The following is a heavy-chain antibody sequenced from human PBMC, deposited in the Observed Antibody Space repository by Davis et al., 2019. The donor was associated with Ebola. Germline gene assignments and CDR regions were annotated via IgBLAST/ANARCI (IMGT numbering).Heavy chain of an antibody. CDR1: GYSFTSYW. V-gene: IGHV5-51*01. Sequence: PGGSVRLSCKGSGYSFTSYWIGWVRQMPGKGLEWMGIIYPGDSDTRYSPSFQGQVTISADKSISTAYLQWSSLKASDTAMYYCARHGRYSYAQGSWFDPWGQGTLVTVSS. D-gene: IGHD5-18*01. CDR2: IYPGDSDT. J-gene: IGHJ5*02. CDR3: ARHGRYSYAQGSWFDP.